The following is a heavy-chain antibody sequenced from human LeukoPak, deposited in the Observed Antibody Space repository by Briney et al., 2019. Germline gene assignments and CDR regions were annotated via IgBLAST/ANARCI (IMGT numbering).Heavy chain of an antibody. CDR1: GGSISSSSYY. Sequence: SETLSLTCTVSGGSISSSSYYWGWIRQPPGKGLEWIGSIYYSGSTYYNPSLKSRVTISVDTSKNQFSLKLSSVTAADTAVYYCARLGYCSSTSCYGAHYYYYMDVWGKGTTVTISS. D-gene: IGHD2-2*01. J-gene: IGHJ6*03. V-gene: IGHV4-39*07. CDR3: ARLGYCSSTSCYGAHYYYYMDV. CDR2: IYYSGST.